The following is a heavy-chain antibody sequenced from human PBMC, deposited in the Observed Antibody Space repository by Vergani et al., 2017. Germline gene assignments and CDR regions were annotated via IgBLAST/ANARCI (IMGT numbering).Heavy chain of an antibody. V-gene: IGHV3-23*01. CDR1: GFTFSSYA. D-gene: IGHD3-3*01. Sequence: EVQLLESGGGLVQPGGSLRLSCAASGFTFSSYAMSWVRQAPGKGLEWVSAISGSGGSTYYADSVKGRFTISRDNSKNTLYLQMNSLRADDTAVYYCAKGITIFGVVIDDFDYWGQGTLVTVSS. CDR2: ISGSGGST. CDR3: AKGITIFGVVIDDFDY. J-gene: IGHJ4*02.